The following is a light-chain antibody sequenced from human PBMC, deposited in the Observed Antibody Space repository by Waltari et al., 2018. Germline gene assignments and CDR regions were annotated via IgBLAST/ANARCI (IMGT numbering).Light chain of an antibody. CDR1: SSDVGGYNY. CDR2: DVS. CDR3: SSYTSSSTVV. Sequence: QSALTQPASVSGSPGQSNTISCTGTSSDVGGYNYVSWYQQHPGKAPKLMIYDVSKRPSGVSNRFSGSKSGNTASLTISGLQAEDEADYYCSSYTSSSTVVFGGGTKLTVL. V-gene: IGLV2-14*01. J-gene: IGLJ2*01.